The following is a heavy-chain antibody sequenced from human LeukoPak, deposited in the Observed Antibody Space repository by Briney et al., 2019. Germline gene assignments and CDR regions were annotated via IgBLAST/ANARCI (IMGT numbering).Heavy chain of an antibody. CDR3: AELGITMIGGV. Sequence: GGSLRLSCAASGFTSSDYYMSWIRQAPGKGLEWVSYISSSGTTIYNADSVKGRFTISRDNAKNSLYLQMNSLRAEDTAVYYCAELGITMIGGVWGKGTTVTISS. CDR2: ISSSGTTI. CDR1: GFTSSDYY. V-gene: IGHV3-11*04. J-gene: IGHJ6*04. D-gene: IGHD3-10*02.